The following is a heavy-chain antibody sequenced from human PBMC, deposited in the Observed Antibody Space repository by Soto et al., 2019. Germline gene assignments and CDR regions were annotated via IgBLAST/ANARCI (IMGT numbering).Heavy chain of an antibody. CDR1: GGSFSGYY. V-gene: IGHV4-34*01. Sequence: PSETLSLTCAVYGGSFSGYYWSWIRQPPGEGLEWIGEINHSGSTNYNPSLKSRVTISVDTSKNQFSLKLSSVTAADTALYYCARTIEIAARDFDYWGQGTLVTVSS. J-gene: IGHJ4*02. CDR3: ARTIEIAARDFDY. CDR2: INHSGST. D-gene: IGHD6-6*01.